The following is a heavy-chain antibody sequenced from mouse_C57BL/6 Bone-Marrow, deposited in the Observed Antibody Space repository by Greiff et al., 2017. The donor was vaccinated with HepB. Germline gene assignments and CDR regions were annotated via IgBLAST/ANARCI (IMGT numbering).Heavy chain of an antibody. CDR1: GYTFTSYW. Sequence: EVQLQQSGTVLARPGASVKMSCKTPGYTFTSYWMHWVKQRPGQGLEWIGAIYPGNSDTSYNQKFKGKAKLTAVTSASTAYMELSSLTNEDSAVYYCTRSVYDGYQAWFAYWGQGTLVTVSA. CDR3: TRSVYDGYQAWFAY. D-gene: IGHD2-3*01. J-gene: IGHJ3*01. V-gene: IGHV1-5*01. CDR2: IYPGNSDT.